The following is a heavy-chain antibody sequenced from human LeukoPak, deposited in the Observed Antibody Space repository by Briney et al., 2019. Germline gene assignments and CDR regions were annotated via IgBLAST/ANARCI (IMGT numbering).Heavy chain of an antibody. CDR3: AQHGGGEGDY. CDR2: IQQHGSET. D-gene: IGHD3-10*01. J-gene: IGHJ4*02. V-gene: IGHV3-7*01. Sequence: GGSLRLSCEGSGFTFSNYWMSWVRQAPGKGLEWVANIQQHGSETYYGDSVKGRFTISRDNAKNSLYLQMNSLRAEDTAVYYCAQHGGGEGDYWGQGTLVTVSS. CDR1: GFTFSNYW.